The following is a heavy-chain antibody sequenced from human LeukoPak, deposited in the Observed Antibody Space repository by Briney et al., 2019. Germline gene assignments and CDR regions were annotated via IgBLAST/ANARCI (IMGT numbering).Heavy chain of an antibody. CDR3: ARREVVVVPAAPPDYYGVDV. D-gene: IGHD2-2*01. J-gene: IGHJ6*04. CDR1: GGTFSSYA. CDR2: IIPIFGTA. V-gene: IGHV1-69*01. Sequence: SVKVSCKASGGTFSSYAISWVRQAPGQGLEWMGGIIPIFGTANYAQKFQGRVTITADEPTSTAYMELSSLRSEDTAVYYCARREVVVVPAAPPDYYGVDVWGKGTTVTVSS.